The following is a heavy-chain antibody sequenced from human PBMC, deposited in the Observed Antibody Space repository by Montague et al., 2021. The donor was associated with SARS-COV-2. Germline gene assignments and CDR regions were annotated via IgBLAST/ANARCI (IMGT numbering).Heavy chain of an antibody. CDR1: DASIGNYY. CDR3: ARRSVTCYWYLDL. V-gene: IGHV4-59*01. Sequence: SETLSLTCTVSDASIGNYYWRWVRQSPGKGLEYIVDIHYSGRTNYNPSLTSRVTISMDTSKNQLSLTLMSVTAAETAIYFCARRSVTCYWYLDLWGRGTLVTVSS. J-gene: IGHJ2*01. CDR2: IHYSGRT. D-gene: IGHD3-3*01.